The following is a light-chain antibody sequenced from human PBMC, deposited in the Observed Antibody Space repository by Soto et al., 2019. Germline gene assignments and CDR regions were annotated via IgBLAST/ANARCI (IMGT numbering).Light chain of an antibody. J-gene: IGKJ3*01. V-gene: IGKV3-15*01. CDR3: HQYGNWPFT. Sequence: EILMTQSPATLSVSPGEIATLSCRASQSISSNLAWYQQKPGQAPRLLIYGASMRATGVTARFSGSGSGTDFTLSISSLQSEDFAVYYCHQYGNWPFTFGPGTKVDIK. CDR1: QSISSN. CDR2: GAS.